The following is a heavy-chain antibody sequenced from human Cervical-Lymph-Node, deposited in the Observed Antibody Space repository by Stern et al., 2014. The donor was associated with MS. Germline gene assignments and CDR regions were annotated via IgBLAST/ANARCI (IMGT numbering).Heavy chain of an antibody. D-gene: IGHD5-12*01. V-gene: IGHV4-38-2*02. CDR2: IYHSGST. CDR3: ARAEGYGYEIDY. Sequence: QLQLQESGPGLVKPSETLSLTCTVSGYSISSGYYWGWIRQPPGKGLEWIGSIYHSGSTYYNPSLKSRVTISVDPSKNPFSLKLSSVTAADTAVYYCARAEGYGYEIDYWGQGTLVTVSS. J-gene: IGHJ4*02. CDR1: GYSISSGYY.